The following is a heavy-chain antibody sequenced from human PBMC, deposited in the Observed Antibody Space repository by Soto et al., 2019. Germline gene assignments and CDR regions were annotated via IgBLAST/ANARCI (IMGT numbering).Heavy chain of an antibody. CDR1: GFLFSSYA. Sequence: EEQLLQSGGGVVQSGGSLRLSCEASGFLFSSYAMNWVRQAPGKGLEWVSSISSHGDTTYYAESVRGRFTISRDNSKNTQFLQMNNLRAGDTAVYFCARDHYDFWSGFPPTIWFHPWGQGTLVTVSS. CDR3: ARDHYDFWSGFPPTIWFHP. V-gene: IGHV3-23*01. J-gene: IGHJ5*02. D-gene: IGHD3-3*01. CDR2: ISSHGDTT.